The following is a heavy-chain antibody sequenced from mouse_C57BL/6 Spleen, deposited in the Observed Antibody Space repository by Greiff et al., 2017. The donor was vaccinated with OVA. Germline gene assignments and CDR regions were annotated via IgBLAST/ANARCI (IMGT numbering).Heavy chain of an antibody. V-gene: IGHV1-82*01. D-gene: IGHD2-2*01. CDR2: IYPGDGDT. CDR3: ARYDGYHYYAMDY. J-gene: IGHJ4*01. CDR1: GNAFSSSW. Sequence: QVQLKQSGPELVKPGASVKISCKASGNAFSSSWMNWVKQRPGKGLEWIGRIYPGDGDTNYNGKFKGKATLTADKSSSTAYMQLSSLTSEDSAVYFCARYDGYHYYAMDYWGQGTSVTVSS.